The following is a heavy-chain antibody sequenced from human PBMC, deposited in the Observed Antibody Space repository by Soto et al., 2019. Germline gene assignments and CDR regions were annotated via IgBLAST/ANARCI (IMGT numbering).Heavy chain of an antibody. Sequence: QVQLVESGGGVVQPGRSLRLSCVTSGFTFGTYGMHWVRQTPGKGLEWVAVISFDGSNKYYADSVKGRFTISRDNSNDTLYLRMNSLRPDDTAVYYCAKDRRIAVAGALHYWGQGTLVTVSS. V-gene: IGHV3-30*18. J-gene: IGHJ4*02. CDR2: ISFDGSNK. D-gene: IGHD6-19*01. CDR1: GFTFGTYG. CDR3: AKDRRIAVAGALHY.